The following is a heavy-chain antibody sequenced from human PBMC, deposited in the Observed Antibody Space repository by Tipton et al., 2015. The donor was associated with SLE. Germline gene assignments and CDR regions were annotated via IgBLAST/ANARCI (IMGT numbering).Heavy chain of an antibody. CDR3: ARGARGYSYGSDEDFDS. CDR1: GSSLTGSY. CDR2: IYYTGST. J-gene: IGHJ4*02. D-gene: IGHD5-18*01. V-gene: IGHV4-59*01. Sequence: TLSLTCTVSGSSLTGSYWSWIRQPPGKGLEWIGYIYYTGSTEFAPSLKSRVTFSVDRSKNQFPLNLRSVTAADTAVYYCARGARGYSYGSDEDFDSWGQGILVTVSS.